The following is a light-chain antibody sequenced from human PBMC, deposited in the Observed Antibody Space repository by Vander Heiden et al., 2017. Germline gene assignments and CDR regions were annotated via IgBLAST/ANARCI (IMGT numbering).Light chain of an antibody. CDR2: DAS. V-gene: IGKV3-11*01. CDR1: QSVSSY. Sequence: EIVLTQSPATLSLSPGERATLSCRASQSVSSYFAWYQQKPGQAPRILIYDASNRATGIPARFSGSGYGTDFTLTISSREPEDFAVYYCQQQSTRPPITFGQGTQLEIK. J-gene: IGKJ5*01. CDR3: QQQSTRPPIT.